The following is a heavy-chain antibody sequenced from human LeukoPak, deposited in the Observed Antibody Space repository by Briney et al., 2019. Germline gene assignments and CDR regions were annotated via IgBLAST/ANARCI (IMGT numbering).Heavy chain of an antibody. V-gene: IGHV1-69*05. Sequence: SVKVSCKASGGTFSSYAVSWVRQAPGQGLEWMGGSIPIFGTANYAQKFQGRVTITTDESTSTAYMELSSLRSEDTAVYYCARSDYGSGSYYYYYYYMDVWGKGTTVTVSS. D-gene: IGHD3-10*01. J-gene: IGHJ6*03. CDR3: ARSDYGSGSYYYYYYYMDV. CDR2: SIPIFGTA. CDR1: GGTFSSYA.